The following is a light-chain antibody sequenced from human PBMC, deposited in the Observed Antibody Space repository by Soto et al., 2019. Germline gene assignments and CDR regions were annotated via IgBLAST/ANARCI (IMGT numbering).Light chain of an antibody. CDR1: QGISSS. J-gene: IGKJ3*01. CDR2: TAS. Sequence: IQLTQSPSPLSASVGDRVTITFRASQGISSSLAWYQQKPGKAPKLLIYTASTLQSGVPSRFSGSGSGTDFTLTISSLQPDDFATYYCQQLNSYPRTFGPGTKVDIK. CDR3: QQLNSYPRT. V-gene: IGKV1-9*01.